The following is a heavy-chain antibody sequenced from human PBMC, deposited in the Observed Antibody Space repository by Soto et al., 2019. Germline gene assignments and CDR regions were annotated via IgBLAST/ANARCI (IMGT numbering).Heavy chain of an antibody. CDR2: IYYSGST. V-gene: IGHV4-31*03. D-gene: IGHD3-22*01. Sequence: PSETLSLTCTVSGGSISSGGYYWSWIRQHPGKGLEWIGYIYYSGSTYYNPSLKSRVTISVDTSKNQFSLKLSSVTAADTAVYFCARVITVDRSGYYDWFGPWGQGTLVTVSS. J-gene: IGHJ5*02. CDR1: GGSISSGGYY. CDR3: ARVITVDRSGYYDWFGP.